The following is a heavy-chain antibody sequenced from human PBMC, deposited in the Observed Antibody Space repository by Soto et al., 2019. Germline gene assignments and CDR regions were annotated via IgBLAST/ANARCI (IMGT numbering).Heavy chain of an antibody. J-gene: IGHJ2*01. Sequence: GGSLRLSCAASGFTFSNYWMSWVCQAPGKGLEWVANIKQDGSERNYRDSVKGRLTISRDNAYNSLYLQMNSLRAEDTAVYYCARRATISAGYFDLWGRATLVTVSS. D-gene: IGHD1-26*01. CDR2: IKQDGSER. V-gene: IGHV3-7*01. CDR1: GFTFSNYW. CDR3: ARRATISAGYFDL.